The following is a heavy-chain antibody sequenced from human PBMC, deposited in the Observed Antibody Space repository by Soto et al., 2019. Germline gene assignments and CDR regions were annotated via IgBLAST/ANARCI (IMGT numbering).Heavy chain of an antibody. V-gene: IGHV5-51*01. J-gene: IGHJ6*03. CDR2: IYPGDSDT. CDR3: ARSPTYYYYMDV. Sequence: PGESLKISCKGSGYNIISYWSGWVRKMPGKGLEWMGIIYPGDSDTRYSPSFQGQVTISADKSISTAYLQWSSLKASDTAMYYCARSPTYYYYMDVWGKGTTVTVSS. CDR1: GYNIISYW.